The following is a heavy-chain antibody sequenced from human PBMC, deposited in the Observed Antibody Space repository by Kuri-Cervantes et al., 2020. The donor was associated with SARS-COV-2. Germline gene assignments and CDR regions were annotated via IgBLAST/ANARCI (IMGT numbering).Heavy chain of an antibody. CDR2: IYYSGST. V-gene: IGHV4-39*01. CDR3: ARREGRDDAFDI. J-gene: IGHJ3*02. D-gene: IGHD3-10*01. Sequence: SETLSLTCTVPGGSISSSSYYWGWIRQPPGKGLEWIGSIYYSGSTYYNPSLKSRVTISVDTSKNQFSLKLSSVTAADTAVYYCARREGRDDAFDIWGQGTMVTVSS. CDR1: GGSISSSSYY.